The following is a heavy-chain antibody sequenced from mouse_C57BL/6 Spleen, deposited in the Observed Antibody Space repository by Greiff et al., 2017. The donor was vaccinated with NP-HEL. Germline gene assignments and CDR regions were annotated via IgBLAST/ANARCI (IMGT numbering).Heavy chain of an antibody. CDR1: GYTFTEYT. J-gene: IGHJ3*01. D-gene: IGHD2-4*01. Sequence: VQLQQSGAELVKPGASVKLSCKASGYTFTEYTIHWVKQRSGQGLEWIGWFYPGSGSIKYNEKFKDKATLTADKSSSTVYMELSRLTSEDSAVYGCARHEEGYDYASAWIAYWGQGTLVTVSA. CDR2: FYPGSGSI. CDR3: ARHEEGYDYASAWIAY. V-gene: IGHV1-62-2*01.